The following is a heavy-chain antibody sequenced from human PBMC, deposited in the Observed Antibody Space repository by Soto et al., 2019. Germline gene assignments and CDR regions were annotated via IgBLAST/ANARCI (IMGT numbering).Heavy chain of an antibody. V-gene: IGHV4-34*01. CDR3: AKGPQAGYYDSRTFYSSAS. Sequence: APKTLSVTCAVYGGSFHGYYWSWIRQPPGKGLEWIGEINHSGSVNFNPTFKIRVSISLDTSKNQMSLQLSSVSAADTAVYYCAKGPQAGYYDSRTFYSSASWSQGTLVT. D-gene: IGHD3-16*01. J-gene: IGHJ5*02. CDR2: INHSGSV. CDR1: GGSFHGYY.